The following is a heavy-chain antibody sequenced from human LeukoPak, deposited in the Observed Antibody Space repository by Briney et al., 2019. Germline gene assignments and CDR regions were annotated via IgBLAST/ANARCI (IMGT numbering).Heavy chain of an antibody. D-gene: IGHD1-26*01. V-gene: IGHV1-8*01. CDR2: MNPNSGNT. CDR1: GYTFTSYD. J-gene: IGHJ5*02. Sequence: GASVKVSCKASGYTFTSYDINWVRQATGQGLEWMGWMNPNSGNTGYAQKFQGRVTMTRNTSISTAYMELSSLRSEYTAVYYCARGLVGATEGDWFDPWGQGTLVTVSS. CDR3: ARGLVGATEGDWFDP.